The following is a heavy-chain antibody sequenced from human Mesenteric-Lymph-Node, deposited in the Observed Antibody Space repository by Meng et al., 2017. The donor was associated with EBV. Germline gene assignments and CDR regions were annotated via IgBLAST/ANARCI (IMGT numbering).Heavy chain of an antibody. CDR3: ATGADYFGWGRNYFDF. Sequence: VRPRASAPGRGKPLGNLSRPSASPVVSISNGAYSWNWLRQTPGKGLQWIGSVYYSGISYFNPSLERRLSISVDASKNHFSLKLTSVSAADTAVYYCATGADYFGWGRNYFDFWGLGTLVTVSS. CDR1: VVSISNGAYS. V-gene: IGHV4-30-4*01. J-gene: IGHJ4*02. CDR2: VYYSGIS. D-gene: IGHD3-10*01.